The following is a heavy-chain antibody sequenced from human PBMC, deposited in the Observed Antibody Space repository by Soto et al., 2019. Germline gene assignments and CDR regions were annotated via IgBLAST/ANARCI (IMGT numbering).Heavy chain of an antibody. CDR1: GFTFRSYY. Sequence: EVQLVESGGGLVQPGGSLRLSCVASGFTFRSYYMSWVRQFPGKGLEWVANIKQDGSEKYNVDSVKGRFTISRDNAENSLYLQMNSLRDEDAAVYYCARDGYSAGFDIWGNGTMVTVSS. CDR2: IKQDGSEK. CDR3: ARDGYSAGFDI. J-gene: IGHJ3*02. V-gene: IGHV3-7*01. D-gene: IGHD2-15*01.